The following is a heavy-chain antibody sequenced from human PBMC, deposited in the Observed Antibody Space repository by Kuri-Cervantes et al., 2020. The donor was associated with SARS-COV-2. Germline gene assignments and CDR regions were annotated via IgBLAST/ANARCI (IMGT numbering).Heavy chain of an antibody. CDR3: ARDRVGVHDC. J-gene: IGHJ4*02. CDR2: ISYDGNTT. CDR1: GFTLSSYA. V-gene: IGHV3-30-3*01. Sequence: GESLKISCAASGFTLSSYAIHGVRQSPGKGLEWVAFISYDGNTTYYADSVKGRFTISRDNSRNSLFLQMNSLRTEDTAIYYCARDRVGVHDCWGQGTLVTVSS. D-gene: IGHD2-21*01.